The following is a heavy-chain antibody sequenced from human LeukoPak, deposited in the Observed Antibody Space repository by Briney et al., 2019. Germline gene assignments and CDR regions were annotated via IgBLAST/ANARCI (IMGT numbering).Heavy chain of an antibody. CDR1: GFTFSSYA. CDR3: ARDLDSSGWYVWNYYYGMDV. V-gene: IGHV3-30*04. D-gene: IGHD6-19*01. J-gene: IGHJ6*02. Sequence: PGGSLRLSCAASGFTFSSYAMHWVRQAPGKGLEWVAVISYDGSNKYYADSVKGRFTISRDNSKNTLYLQMNSLRAEDTAVYYCARDLDSSGWYVWNYYYGMDVWGQGTTVTVSS. CDR2: ISYDGSNK.